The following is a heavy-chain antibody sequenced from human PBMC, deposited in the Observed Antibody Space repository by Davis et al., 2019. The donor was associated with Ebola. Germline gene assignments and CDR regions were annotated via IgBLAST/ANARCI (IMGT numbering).Heavy chain of an antibody. CDR3: VKDTTNVWFDV. V-gene: IGHV3-23*01. J-gene: IGHJ3*01. CDR1: GGSPSNYV. CDR2: LGTSADT. Sequence: PSETLSLTCTVSGGSPSNYVWSWVRQAPGKGLEWVSTLGTSADTYYADSVKGRFTISRDNSKNTLHLQMNSLRVEDTAIYYCVKDTTNVWFDVWGQGTMVTVSS. D-gene: IGHD1-26*01.